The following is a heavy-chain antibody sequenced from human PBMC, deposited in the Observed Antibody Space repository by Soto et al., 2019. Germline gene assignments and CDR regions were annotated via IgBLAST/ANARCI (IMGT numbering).Heavy chain of an antibody. J-gene: IGHJ6*02. D-gene: IGHD3-10*01. Sequence: QVQLQESGPGLVKPSEILSLPCTVSGGCISSRYYYWGWIRQPPGKGLEWIGSIYYRGSTYYNTSLRSLVTRSVDTSKNQFPLHLNSVTAADTALYYCARHTAGSLAHFGMDVWGQGTTVTVSS. CDR1: GGCISSRYYY. CDR3: ARHTAGSLAHFGMDV. V-gene: IGHV4-39*01. CDR2: IYYRGST.